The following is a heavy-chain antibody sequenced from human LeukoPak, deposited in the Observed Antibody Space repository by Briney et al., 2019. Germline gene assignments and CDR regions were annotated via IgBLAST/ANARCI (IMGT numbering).Heavy chain of an antibody. Sequence: SVKVSCKASGYTFTTDYIHWVRQAPGQGLEWMGGIIPIFGTANYAQKFQGRVTITADESTSTAYMELSSLRSEDTAVYYCARDSSSWRYYYYYMDVWGKGTTVTVSS. CDR1: GYTFTTDY. CDR3: ARDSSSWRYYYYYMDV. CDR2: IIPIFGTA. D-gene: IGHD6-13*01. V-gene: IGHV1-69*13. J-gene: IGHJ6*03.